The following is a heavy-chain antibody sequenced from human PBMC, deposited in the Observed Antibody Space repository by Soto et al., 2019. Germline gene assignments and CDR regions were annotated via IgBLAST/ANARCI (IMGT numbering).Heavy chain of an antibody. V-gene: IGHV3-15*07. J-gene: IGHJ4*02. CDR2: IKSKTDGGTT. CDR3: IVRYPYYFDY. D-gene: IGHD2-21*01. CDR1: GFTFSNAW. Sequence: EVQLVESGGGLVKPGGSLRLSCAASGFTFSNAWMNCVRQAPGKGLEWVGRIKSKTDGGTTDYAAPVKGRFTISRDESTNTLYLKMNSLKAADTAVYYCIVRYPYYFDYWGQGTLVTVSS.